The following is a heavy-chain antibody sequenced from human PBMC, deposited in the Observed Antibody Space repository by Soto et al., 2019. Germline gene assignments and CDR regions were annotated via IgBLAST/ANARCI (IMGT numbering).Heavy chain of an antibody. CDR2: IWYDGVNR. J-gene: IGHJ6*02. CDR1: GFTFSNFG. Sequence: QVQLVESGGGVVQPGRSLRLSCEASGFTFSNFGMHWVRQAPGRGLEWVANIWYDGVNRYYADSVRGRFTVSRDNSKNTLYLEMNSLRAEDTAVYFCVREDCSSHLCQSSEDFYYGIDVWGQGTTVTVSS. CDR3: VREDCSSHLCQSSEDFYYGIDV. D-gene: IGHD2-2*01. V-gene: IGHV3-33*01.